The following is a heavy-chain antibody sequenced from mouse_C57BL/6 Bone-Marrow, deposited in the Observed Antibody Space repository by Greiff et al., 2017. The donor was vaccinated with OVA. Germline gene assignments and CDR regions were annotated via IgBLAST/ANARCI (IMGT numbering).Heavy chain of an antibody. CDR1: GFSFNTYA. CDR3: VRRPYDGPV. CDR2: IRSKSNNYAT. D-gene: IGHD2-3*01. J-gene: IGHJ3*01. Sequence: EADGGLVQPKGSLKLSCAASGFSFNTYAMNWVRQAPGKGLEWVARIRSKSNNYATYYADSVKDRFTISRDDSESMLYLQMNNLKTEDTAMYYCVRRPYDGPVGGQGTLVTVSA. V-gene: IGHV10-1*01.